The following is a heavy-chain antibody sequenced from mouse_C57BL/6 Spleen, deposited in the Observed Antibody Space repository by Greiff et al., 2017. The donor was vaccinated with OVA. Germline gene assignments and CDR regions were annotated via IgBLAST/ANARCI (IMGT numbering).Heavy chain of an antibody. J-gene: IGHJ4*01. CDR3: ARKEGNYYGSSYAMDD. Sequence: QVQLQQSGPGLVQPSPSLSITCTVSGFSLTSYGVHWVRQSPGKGLEWLGVIWSGGSTDYNAAFISRLGISKDNSKSQVFFKMNSLQADDTAIYYCARKEGNYYGSSYAMDDWGQGTSVTVSS. CDR2: IWSGGST. V-gene: IGHV2-2*01. CDR1: GFSLTSYG. D-gene: IGHD1-1*01.